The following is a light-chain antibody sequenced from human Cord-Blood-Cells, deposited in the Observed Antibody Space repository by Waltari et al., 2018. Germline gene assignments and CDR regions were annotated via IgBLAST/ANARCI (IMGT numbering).Light chain of an antibody. CDR2: EGS. CDR1: SCAAGLYNL. CDR3: CSYAGSSTWV. J-gene: IGLJ3*02. V-gene: IGLV2-23*01. Sequence: QSALTQPASVSGSPGQSITISCTGTSCAAGLYNLVPWYQQHPGKAPKLMIYEGSKRPSGVSNRCSGSKSGNTASLTISGLQAEDEADYYCCSYAGSSTWVFGGGTKLTVL.